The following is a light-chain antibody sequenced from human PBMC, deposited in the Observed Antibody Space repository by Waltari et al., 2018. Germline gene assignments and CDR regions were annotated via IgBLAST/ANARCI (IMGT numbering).Light chain of an antibody. CDR3: QQYYITPLS. V-gene: IGKV4-1*01. Sequence: DIVMTQSPDSLAVSLGERATINCKSSQSVLYSSDNRNYLAWYQQKPGQPPNLLIYRASTRGSGVPDRFSGSGSVTDFTLTISSLQAEDVAVYYCQQYYITPLSFGGGTKVEIK. CDR2: RAS. J-gene: IGKJ4*01. CDR1: QSVLYSSDNRNY.